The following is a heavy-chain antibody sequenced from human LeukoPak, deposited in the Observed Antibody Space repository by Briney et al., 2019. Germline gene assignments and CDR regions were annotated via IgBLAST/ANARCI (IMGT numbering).Heavy chain of an antibody. CDR1: GFTFSSYS. V-gene: IGHV3-21*01. D-gene: IGHD5-18*01. Sequence: PGGSLRLSCAASGFTFSSYSMNWVRQAPGKGLEWVSSISSSSSYIYYADSVKGRFTISRDNAKNSLYLQMNSLRAEDTAVYYCARSESHGYSYGPDYFDYWGQGTLVTVSS. CDR2: ISSSSSYI. CDR3: ARSESHGYSYGPDYFDY. J-gene: IGHJ4*02.